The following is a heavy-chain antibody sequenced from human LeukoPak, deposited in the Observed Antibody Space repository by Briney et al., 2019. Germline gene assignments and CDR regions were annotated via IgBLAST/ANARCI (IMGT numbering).Heavy chain of an antibody. CDR1: GFTFSSYA. Sequence: GGSLRLSCAASGFTFSSYAMHWVRQAPGKGLEYVSAISSNGGSTYYANSVKGRFTISRDNSKNTLYLQMGSLRAEDMAVYYCARGDENSGNYYPDWGQGTLVTVSS. J-gene: IGHJ4*02. CDR2: ISSNGGST. V-gene: IGHV3-64*01. CDR3: ARGDENSGNYYPD. D-gene: IGHD1-26*01.